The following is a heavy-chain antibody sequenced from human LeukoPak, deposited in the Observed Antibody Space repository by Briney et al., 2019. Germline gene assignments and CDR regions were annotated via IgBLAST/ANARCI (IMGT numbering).Heavy chain of an antibody. J-gene: IGHJ4*02. CDR1: GFTFSNYW. D-gene: IGHD6-13*01. CDR2: IDQDGSEK. CDR3: ARDQGAAGDY. V-gene: IGHV3-7*01. Sequence: GGSLRLSCAASGFTFSNYWMTWVRQAPGKGLEWVANIDQDGSEKFYVDSVKGRFTISRDNAKDSLYLQMNSLRAEDAALYYCARDQGAAGDYWGQGTLVTVSS.